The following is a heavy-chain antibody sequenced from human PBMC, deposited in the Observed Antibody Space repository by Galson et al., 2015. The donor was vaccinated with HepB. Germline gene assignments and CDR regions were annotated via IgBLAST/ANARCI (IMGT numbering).Heavy chain of an antibody. CDR3: TRRGDSRQNDY. V-gene: IGHV1-18*01. CDR1: GYTFTSYG. D-gene: IGHD3-16*01. J-gene: IGHJ4*02. Sequence: SVKVSCKASGYTFTSYGLSWVRQAPGQGLEWMGWINGYNGNTNYAQRLQGRVTMTTDTSTSTAYMELRSLRSDDTAVYYCTRRGDSRQNDYWGQGTLVTVSS. CDR2: INGYNGNT.